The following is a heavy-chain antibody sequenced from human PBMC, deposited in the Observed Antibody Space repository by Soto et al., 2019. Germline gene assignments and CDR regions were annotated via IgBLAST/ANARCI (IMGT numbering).Heavy chain of an antibody. CDR3: ARDGDDILTGYSQGHPLDY. CDR2: IIPILGIA. D-gene: IGHD3-9*01. CDR1: GGTFSSYT. V-gene: IGHV1-69*08. Sequence: QVQLVQSGAEVKKPGSSVKVSCKASGGTFSSYTISWVRQAPGQGLEWMGRIIPILGIANYAQKFQGRVTITADKATSTAYMELSSLRSEDTAVYYCARDGDDILTGYSQGHPLDYWGQGTLVTVSS. J-gene: IGHJ4*02.